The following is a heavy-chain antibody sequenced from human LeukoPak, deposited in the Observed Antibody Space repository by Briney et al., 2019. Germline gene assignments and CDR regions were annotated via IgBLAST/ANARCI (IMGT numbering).Heavy chain of an antibody. Sequence: GGSLRLSCAASGFTFSSYGMHWVRQAPGKGLEWVAVIWYDGSNKYHADPVKGRFTISRDNSKNTLYLQMNSLRAEDTAVYYCAREMATIPYFDYWGQGTLVTVSS. J-gene: IGHJ4*02. V-gene: IGHV3-33*01. CDR1: GFTFSSYG. CDR2: IWYDGSNK. D-gene: IGHD5-24*01. CDR3: AREMATIPYFDY.